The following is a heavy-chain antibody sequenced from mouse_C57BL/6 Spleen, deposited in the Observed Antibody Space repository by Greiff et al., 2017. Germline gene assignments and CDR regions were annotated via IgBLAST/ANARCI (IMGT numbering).Heavy chain of an antibody. Sequence: EVHLVESGGGLVKPGGSLKLSCAASGFTFSSYAMSWVRQTPEKRLEWVATISDGGSYTYYPDNVKGRFTISRDNAKNNLYLQMSHLKSEDTAMYYCARDLGYYGSSYFDYWGQGTTLTVSS. D-gene: IGHD1-1*01. V-gene: IGHV5-4*01. CDR1: GFTFSSYA. CDR2: ISDGGSYT. CDR3: ARDLGYYGSSYFDY. J-gene: IGHJ2*01.